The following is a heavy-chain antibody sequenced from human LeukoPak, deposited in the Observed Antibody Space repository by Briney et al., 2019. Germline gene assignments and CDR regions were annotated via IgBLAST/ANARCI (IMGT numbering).Heavy chain of an antibody. J-gene: IGHJ3*02. Sequence: PGGSLRLSCAASGFTFSSYAMSWVRQAPGKGREWVSALSGSGGSTYYADSVKGRFTISRDNSKNTLYLQMNSLRAEDTAVYYCAKSGYSGSYHWAFDIWGQGTMVTVSS. V-gene: IGHV3-23*01. CDR2: LSGSGGST. CDR1: GFTFSSYA. D-gene: IGHD1-26*01. CDR3: AKSGYSGSYHWAFDI.